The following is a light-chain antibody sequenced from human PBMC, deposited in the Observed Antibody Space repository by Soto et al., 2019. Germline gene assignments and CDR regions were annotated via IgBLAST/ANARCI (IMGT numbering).Light chain of an antibody. Sequence: PSTLSASVGDRVTITCRASQSISSWLAWYQQKPGKAPKLLIYDASSLESGVPSRFSGSGSGTEFTLTISSLQPDDFATYYCLQDYSYPRTFGQGTKVDIK. V-gene: IGKV1-5*01. CDR2: DAS. CDR1: QSISSW. CDR3: LQDYSYPRT. J-gene: IGKJ1*01.